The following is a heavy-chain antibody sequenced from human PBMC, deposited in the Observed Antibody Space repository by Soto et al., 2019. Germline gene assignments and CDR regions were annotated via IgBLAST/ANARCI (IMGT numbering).Heavy chain of an antibody. J-gene: IGHJ4*02. CDR1: GFTVSNNY. D-gene: IGHD3-10*01. Sequence: EVQLVESGGGLVQPGGSLRLSCAASGFTVSNNYMSWVRQAPGKGLEWVSVIYGGGTTYYADSVKDRFTISRDNSKNTLYLQMNSLRAEDTAVYYCAGGHSGSPPGYFDCWGQGTLVTVSS. CDR3: AGGHSGSPPGYFDC. V-gene: IGHV3-66*01. CDR2: IYGGGTT.